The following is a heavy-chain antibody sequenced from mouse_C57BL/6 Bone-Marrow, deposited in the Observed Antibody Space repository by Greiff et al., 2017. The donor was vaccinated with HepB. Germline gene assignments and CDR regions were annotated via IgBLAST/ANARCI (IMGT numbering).Heavy chain of an antibody. Sequence: VQLKESGAELVMPGASVKLSCKASGYTFTSYWMHWVKQRPGQGLEWIGEIDPSDSYTNYNQKFKGKSTLTVDKSSSTAYMQLSSLTSEDSAVYYCARSLGAWFAYWGQGTLVTVSA. V-gene: IGHV1-69*01. D-gene: IGHD4-1*01. CDR2: IDPSDSYT. CDR1: GYTFTSYW. CDR3: ARSLGAWFAY. J-gene: IGHJ3*01.